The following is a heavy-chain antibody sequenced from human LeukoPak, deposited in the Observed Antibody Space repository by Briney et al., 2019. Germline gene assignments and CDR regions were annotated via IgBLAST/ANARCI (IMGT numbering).Heavy chain of an antibody. J-gene: IGHJ3*02. CDR1: GFTFSSYW. CDR3: ARDKYGGNSNAFDI. CDR2: IATDGSST. V-gene: IGHV3-74*01. Sequence: GGPLRLSCAASGFTFSSYWMHWVRQVPGKGLVWVSRIATDGSSTTYADYVKGRFTISRDNAENTLYLQMNSLRAEDTAVYYCARDKYGGNSNAFDIWGQGTMVTASS. D-gene: IGHD4-23*01.